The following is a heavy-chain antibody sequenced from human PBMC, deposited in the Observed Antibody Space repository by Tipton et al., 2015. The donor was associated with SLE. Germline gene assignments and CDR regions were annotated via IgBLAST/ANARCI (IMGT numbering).Heavy chain of an antibody. CDR1: GGSISSYY. V-gene: IGHV4-59*12. D-gene: IGHD2-2*01. Sequence: TLSLTCTVSGGSISSYYWSWIRQPPGKGLEWIGYIYYSGSTNYNPSLKSRVTISVDTSKNQFSLKLSSVTAADTAVYYCARGRSYQTDWFDPWGQGTLVTVSS. J-gene: IGHJ5*02. CDR3: ARGRSYQTDWFDP. CDR2: IYYSGST.